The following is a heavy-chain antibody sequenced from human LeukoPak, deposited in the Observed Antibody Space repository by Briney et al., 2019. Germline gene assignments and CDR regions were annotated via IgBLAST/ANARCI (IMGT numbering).Heavy chain of an antibody. J-gene: IGHJ4*02. CDR1: GFTFSNYG. V-gene: IGHV3-30*02. D-gene: IGHD2-15*01. CDR2: IRYDGSNK. Sequence: GGSLRLSCAASGFTFSNYGMHWVRQAPGKGLEWVAFIRYDGSNKYYADSVKGRFTISKDNPKNTLYLQMNSLRAEDTAVYYCAKVGYCSGGSCYSPFDYWGQGTLVTVSP. CDR3: AKVGYCSGGSCYSPFDY.